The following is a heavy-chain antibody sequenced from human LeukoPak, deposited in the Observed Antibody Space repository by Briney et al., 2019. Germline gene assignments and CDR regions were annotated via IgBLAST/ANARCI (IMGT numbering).Heavy chain of an antibody. J-gene: IGHJ4*02. D-gene: IGHD3-22*01. CDR2: IYTSGST. CDR3: ARHFSTNYYDSSGYIDY. V-gene: IGHV4-4*09. Sequence: PSETLSLTCTVSGGSISSYYWSWIRQPPGKGLEWIGYIYTSGSTNYNPSLKSRVTISVDTSKNQFSLKLSSVTAADTAVYYRARHFSTNYYDSSGYIDYWGQGTLVTVSS. CDR1: GGSISSYY.